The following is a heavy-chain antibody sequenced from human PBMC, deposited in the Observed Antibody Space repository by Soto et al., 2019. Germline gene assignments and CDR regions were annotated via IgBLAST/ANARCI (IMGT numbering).Heavy chain of an antibody. CDR3: ARQYYFGSGSYYKRPFDF. J-gene: IGHJ4*02. D-gene: IGHD3-10*01. Sequence: PSETLSLTCTVSGGSISSSSYYWGWIRQPPGKGLEWIGSIYYSGNAYYNPSLKRRVTISVDTAKNQFSLKLSSVTAADTAVYYCARQYYFGSGSYYKRPFDFWGQGILVTVSS. CDR1: GGSISSSSYY. CDR2: IYYSGNA. V-gene: IGHV4-39*01.